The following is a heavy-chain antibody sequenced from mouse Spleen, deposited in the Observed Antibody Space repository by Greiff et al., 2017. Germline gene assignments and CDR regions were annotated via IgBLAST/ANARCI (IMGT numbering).Heavy chain of an antibody. CDR2: IDPSDSYT. Sequence: VQLQQPGAELVKPGASVKLSCKASGYTFTSYWMQWVKQRPGQGLEWIGEIDPSDSYTNYNQKFKGKATLTVDTSSSTAYMQLSSLTSEDSAVYYCALLGFFDYWGQGTTLTVSS. CDR3: ALLGFFDY. CDR1: GYTFTSYW. J-gene: IGHJ2*01. V-gene: IGHV1-50*01. D-gene: IGHD4-1*01.